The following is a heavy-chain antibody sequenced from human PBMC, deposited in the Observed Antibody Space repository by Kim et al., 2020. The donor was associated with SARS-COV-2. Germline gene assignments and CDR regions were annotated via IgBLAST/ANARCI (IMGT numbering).Heavy chain of an antibody. CDR1: GDSVSSNSAA. J-gene: IGHJ6*02. Sequence: SQTLSLTCAISGDSVSSNSAAWNWIRQSPSRGLEWLGRTYYRSKWYNDYAVSVKSRITINPDTSKNQFSLQLNSVTPEDTAVYYCARIAVAERRSLRDYYYGMDVWGQGTTVTVSS. CDR3: ARIAVAERRSLRDYYYGMDV. CDR2: TYYRSKWYN. V-gene: IGHV6-1*01. D-gene: IGHD6-19*01.